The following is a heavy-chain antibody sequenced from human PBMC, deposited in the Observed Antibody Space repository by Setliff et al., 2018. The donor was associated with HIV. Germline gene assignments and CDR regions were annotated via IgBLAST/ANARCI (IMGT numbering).Heavy chain of an antibody. CDR1: GYTFTSYY. CDR3: ARAPLAIVGATTIDY. V-gene: IGHV1-46*01. Sequence: ASVKVSCKASGYTFTSYYMHWVRQAPGQGLEWMGIINPSGGSTSYAQKFQGRVTMTRDTSTSTVYMELSSLRSEDTAVYYCARAPLAIVGATTIDYWGQGTRVTSPQ. D-gene: IGHD1-26*01. J-gene: IGHJ4*02. CDR2: INPSGGST.